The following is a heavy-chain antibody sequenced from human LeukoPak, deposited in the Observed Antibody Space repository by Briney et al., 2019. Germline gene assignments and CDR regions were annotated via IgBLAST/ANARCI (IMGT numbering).Heavy chain of an antibody. CDR2: LYSGGTT. CDR1: GFTVSSYS. D-gene: IGHD1-14*01. CDR3: AREPGPDYRKYYFDY. Sequence: PGGSLRLSCAASGFTVSSYSMSWVRQAPEMGLEWVSVLYSGGTTYYADSVKGRFTISRDNSKNTLYLQMDSLRAEDTAVYYCAREPGPDYRKYYFDYWGQGTLVTVSP. J-gene: IGHJ4*02. V-gene: IGHV3-53*01.